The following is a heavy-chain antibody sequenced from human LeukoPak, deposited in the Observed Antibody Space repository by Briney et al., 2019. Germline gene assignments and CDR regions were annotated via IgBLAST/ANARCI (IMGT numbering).Heavy chain of an antibody. Sequence: PGGSLRLSCAASGFTFSSYSMNWVRQAPGKGLEWVSSISSSSSYIYYADSVKGRFTISRDNAKNSLYLQMNSLRAEDTAVYYCARELTGRVTGLDYWGQGTLVTVSS. CDR1: GFTFSSYS. CDR2: ISSSSSYI. D-gene: IGHD7-27*01. CDR3: ARELTGRVTGLDY. J-gene: IGHJ4*02. V-gene: IGHV3-21*01.